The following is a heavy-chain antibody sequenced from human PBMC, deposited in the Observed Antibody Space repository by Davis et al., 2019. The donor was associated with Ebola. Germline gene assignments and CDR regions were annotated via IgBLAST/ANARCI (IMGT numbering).Heavy chain of an antibody. V-gene: IGHV1-69*13. CDR1: GYTFTNYY. Sequence: AASVKVSCKASGYTFTNYYMHWVRQAPGQGLEWMGGIIPIFGAAINAQKFQGRVTITADESTSTAYMELSSLRSEDTAVYYCARDDYVWGSPPFFDSWGQGTLVTVSS. D-gene: IGHD3-16*01. J-gene: IGHJ4*02. CDR2: IIPIFGAA. CDR3: ARDDYVWGSPPFFDS.